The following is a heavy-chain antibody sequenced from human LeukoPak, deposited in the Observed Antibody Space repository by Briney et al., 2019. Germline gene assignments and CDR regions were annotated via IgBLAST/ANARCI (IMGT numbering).Heavy chain of an antibody. Sequence: SETLSLTCAVSGGPISSSNWWSWVRQPPGKGLEWIGEIYHSGSTNYNPSLKSRVTISVDKSKNQFSLKLSSVTAADTAVYYCARLAARQGRTWFDPWGQGTLVTVSS. J-gene: IGHJ5*02. CDR3: ARLAARQGRTWFDP. CDR1: GGPISSSNW. D-gene: IGHD6-6*01. V-gene: IGHV4-4*02. CDR2: IYHSGST.